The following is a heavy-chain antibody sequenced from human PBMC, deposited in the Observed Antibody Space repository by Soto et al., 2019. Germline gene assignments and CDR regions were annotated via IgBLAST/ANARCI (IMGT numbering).Heavy chain of an antibody. J-gene: IGHJ6*02. Sequence: GESLKISCKGSGYSFTSYWIGWVRQMPGKGLEWMGIIYPGDSDTRYSPSFQGQVTISADKSISTAYLQWSSLKASDTAMYYCARLHASYSNYVSRGPRVGGMDVWGQGTTVTVSS. CDR1: GYSFTSYW. D-gene: IGHD4-4*01. CDR3: ARLHASYSNYVSRGPRVGGMDV. CDR2: IYPGDSDT. V-gene: IGHV5-51*01.